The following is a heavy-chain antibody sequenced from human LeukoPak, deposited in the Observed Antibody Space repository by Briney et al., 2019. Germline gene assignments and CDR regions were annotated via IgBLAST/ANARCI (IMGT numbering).Heavy chain of an antibody. CDR1: RFTFSSYA. V-gene: IGHV3-23*01. D-gene: IGHD2-15*01. Sequence: PGGSLRLSCAASRFTFSSYAMSWVRQAPGKGLEWVSGISASGDSTYYADSVKGRFTISRDNSKNTLYLQMNSLTAEDTAVYYCATPIRDRYCSGGSCYSPFDFWGQGTLVTVSS. J-gene: IGHJ4*02. CDR3: ATPIRDRYCSGGSCYSPFDF. CDR2: ISASGDST.